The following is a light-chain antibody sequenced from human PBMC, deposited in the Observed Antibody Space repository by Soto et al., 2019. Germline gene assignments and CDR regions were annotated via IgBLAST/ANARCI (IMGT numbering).Light chain of an antibody. CDR1: ISDVGGYNY. CDR3: CSYAGSYTYV. Sequence: QSLLTQPRSVSGSPGQSVTISCTGTISDVGGYNYVSWYQQHPGKAPKLMIYDVSKRPSGVPDRFSGSKSGNTASLTISGLQAEDEADYYCCSYAGSYTYVFRTGTKVNV. J-gene: IGLJ1*01. V-gene: IGLV2-11*01. CDR2: DVS.